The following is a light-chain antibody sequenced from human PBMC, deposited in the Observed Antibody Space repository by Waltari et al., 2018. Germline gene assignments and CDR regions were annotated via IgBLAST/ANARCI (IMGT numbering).Light chain of an antibody. CDR3: QQYDNLPLT. Sequence: DIQMTQSPSSLSASVGDRVTITCKASQDISKNLNWYQQKPGKAPNLLIYDASNLQRGVPSRFSGSGSGTHFTFTINSLQPEDIATYYCQQYDNLPLTFGGGTKVEIK. J-gene: IGKJ4*01. CDR2: DAS. V-gene: IGKV1-33*01. CDR1: QDISKN.